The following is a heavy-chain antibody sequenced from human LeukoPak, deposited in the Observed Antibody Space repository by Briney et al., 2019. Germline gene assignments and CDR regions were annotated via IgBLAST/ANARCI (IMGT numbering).Heavy chain of an antibody. D-gene: IGHD5-24*01. CDR2: IGIDSGNT. Sequence: GGSLRLSCAASGFTFSDYSMNWVRQAPGKGLEWISYIGIDSGNTNYAGSVKGRFTISGDKAKNSLYLQMNSLRVEDTAVYYCARDYKYAFDNWGQGTLVTVYS. J-gene: IGHJ4*02. V-gene: IGHV3-48*01. CDR3: ARDYKYAFDN. CDR1: GFTFSDYS.